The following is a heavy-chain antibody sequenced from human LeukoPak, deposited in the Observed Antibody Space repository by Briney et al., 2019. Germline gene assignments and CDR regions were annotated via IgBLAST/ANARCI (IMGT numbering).Heavy chain of an antibody. CDR1: GYTFTAYG. D-gene: IGHD2-21*01. V-gene: IGHV1-18*01. Sequence: ASVKVSCKASGYTFTAYGINWVRQAPGQGLEWMGWISGHNGNTHYAQKLQGRVSMTTDTSASTAYMELRSLRSDDTAVYYCARSPRDIVVAPTDDAFDIWGQGTMVTVSS. CDR2: ISGHNGNT. J-gene: IGHJ3*02. CDR3: ARSPRDIVVAPTDDAFDI.